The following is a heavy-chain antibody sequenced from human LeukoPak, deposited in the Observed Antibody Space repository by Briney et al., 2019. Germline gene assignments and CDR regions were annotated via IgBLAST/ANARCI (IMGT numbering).Heavy chain of an antibody. D-gene: IGHD5-12*01. J-gene: IGHJ4*02. Sequence: SETLSLTCTVSGGSISSYYWSWIRQPPGKGMEWIGYIYYSGSTNYNPSLKSRVTISVDASKNQFSLKLTSVTAADTAVYYCARDRGRGYDLNELDYWGQGTLVTVSS. CDR1: GGSISSYY. CDR2: IYYSGST. V-gene: IGHV4-59*01. CDR3: ARDRGRGYDLNELDY.